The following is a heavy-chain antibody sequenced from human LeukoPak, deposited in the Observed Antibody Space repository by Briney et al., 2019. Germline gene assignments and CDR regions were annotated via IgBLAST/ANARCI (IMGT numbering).Heavy chain of an antibody. CDR1: GGSISTYY. CDR3: ARHTGSRVRRDEQWLVLNY. J-gene: IGHJ4*02. D-gene: IGHD6-19*01. V-gene: IGHV4-4*07. Sequence: SETLSLTCTVSGGSISTYYWSWIRQPAGKGLEWIGRIYTSGSTNYNPSLKSRVTMSVDTSKNQFSLKLSSVTAADTAVYYCARHTGSRVRRDEQWLVLNYWGQGTLVTVSS. CDR2: IYTSGST.